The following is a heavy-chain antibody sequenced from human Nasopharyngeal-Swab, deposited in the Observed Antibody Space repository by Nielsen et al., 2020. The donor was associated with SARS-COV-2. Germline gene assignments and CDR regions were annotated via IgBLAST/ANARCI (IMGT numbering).Heavy chain of an antibody. D-gene: IGHD2-15*01. J-gene: IGHJ4*02. V-gene: IGHV4-39*07. CDR2: IYYNGST. CDR1: GGSISSSSYY. CDR3: ARIGCSGGSCYCDY. Sequence: SETLSLTCTVSGGSISSSSYYWGWIRQTPGKGLEWIGSIYYNGSTNYNPSLKSRVTISIDTSKNQFSLKLNSVTAADTAVYYCARIGCSGGSCYCDYWGQGTLVTVSS.